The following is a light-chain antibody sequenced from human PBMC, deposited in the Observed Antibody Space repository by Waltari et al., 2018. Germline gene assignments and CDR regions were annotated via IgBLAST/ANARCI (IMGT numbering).Light chain of an antibody. Sequence: QSVLTQPPSVSEAPRQRVTISCPGIRPNIGNNAVNWYQPFPGRAPKLLIYYDDLLPSGVSDRFSGSKSGTSASLAISGLQSEDEAYYYCASWDDDLSGVVFGGGTKLTVL. V-gene: IGLV1-36*01. CDR2: YDD. CDR3: ASWDDDLSGVV. CDR1: RPNIGNNA. J-gene: IGLJ2*01.